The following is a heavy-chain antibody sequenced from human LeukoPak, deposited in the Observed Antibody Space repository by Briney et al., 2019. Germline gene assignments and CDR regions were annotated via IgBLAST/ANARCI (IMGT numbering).Heavy chain of an antibody. CDR1: GYTFTGYY. D-gene: IGHD4-17*01. Sequence: GASVKVSCKASGYTFTGYYMHWVRRAPGQGLEWMGWINPNSGGTNYAQKFQGRVTMTRDTSISTAYMELSRLRSDDTAVYYCAREGATGAHDYGDYRDSLNWFDPWGQGTLVTVSS. CDR2: INPNSGGT. V-gene: IGHV1-2*02. J-gene: IGHJ5*02. CDR3: AREGATGAHDYGDYRDSLNWFDP.